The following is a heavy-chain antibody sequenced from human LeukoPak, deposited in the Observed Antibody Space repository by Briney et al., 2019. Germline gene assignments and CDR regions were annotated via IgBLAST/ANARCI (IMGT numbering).Heavy chain of an antibody. CDR3: VKDRTYSGTYQGAFDI. V-gene: IGHV3-23*01. CDR2: ISGSGVTT. Sequence: GGSLRLSCAASGFTFSSYAMHWVRQTPEKGLEWVSVISGSGVTTDYADSVKGRFTTSRDNSEDTLYLQMDSLRAEDTAIYYCVKDRTYSGTYQGAFDIWGQGTMVTVSS. D-gene: IGHD1-26*01. J-gene: IGHJ3*02. CDR1: GFTFSSYA.